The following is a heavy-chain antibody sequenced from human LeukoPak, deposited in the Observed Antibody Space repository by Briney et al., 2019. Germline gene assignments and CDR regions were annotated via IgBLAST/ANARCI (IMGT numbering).Heavy chain of an antibody. Sequence: GASVKVSCKASGYTFTSYGISWVRQAPGQGLEWMRWISAYNGNTNYAQKLQGRVTMTTDTSTSTAYMELRSLRSDDTAVYYCARDQVNSGYDSNFDYWGQGTLVTVSS. CDR1: GYTFTSYG. J-gene: IGHJ4*02. D-gene: IGHD5-12*01. CDR2: ISAYNGNT. V-gene: IGHV1-18*01. CDR3: ARDQVNSGYDSNFDY.